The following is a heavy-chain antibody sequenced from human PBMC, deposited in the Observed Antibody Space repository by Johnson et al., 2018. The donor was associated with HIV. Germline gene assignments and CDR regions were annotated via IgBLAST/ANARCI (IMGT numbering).Heavy chain of an antibody. Sequence: VQLVESGGGLIQPGGSLRLSCAASGFPFSSYSMNWVRQAPGKGLEWVSLITGSGSNTYYADSVKGRFTLSRDNSKNTLYLQMNSLRAEDTAVYYCAREGYYNFWSGADAFDIWGQGTMVTVSS. D-gene: IGHD3-3*01. V-gene: IGHV3-23*04. CDR3: AREGYYNFWSGADAFDI. J-gene: IGHJ3*02. CDR1: GFPFSSYS. CDR2: ITGSGSNT.